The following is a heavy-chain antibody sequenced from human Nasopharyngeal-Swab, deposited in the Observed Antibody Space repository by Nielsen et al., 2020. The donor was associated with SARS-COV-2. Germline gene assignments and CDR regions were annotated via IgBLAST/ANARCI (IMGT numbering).Heavy chain of an antibody. CDR3: ARGPYDFWSGYPHYFDY. J-gene: IGHJ4*02. Sequence: GGSLRLSCAASGFTSSSYGMHWVRQAPGKGLEWVAIIWYDGSNKCYADSVKGRFTISRDNSKNTLYLQMNSLRAEDTAVYYCARGPYDFWSGYPHYFDYWGQGTLVTVSS. CDR2: IWYDGSNK. V-gene: IGHV3-33*01. CDR1: GFTSSSYG. D-gene: IGHD3-3*01.